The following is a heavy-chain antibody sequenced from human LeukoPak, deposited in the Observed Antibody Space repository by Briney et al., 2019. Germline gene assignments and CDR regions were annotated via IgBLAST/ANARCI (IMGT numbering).Heavy chain of an antibody. D-gene: IGHD5-18*01. CDR2: ISGSGGST. J-gene: IGHJ4*02. CDR3: AKDLSGLGTQLWLPWAGN. CDR1: GFTFSSYA. V-gene: IGHV3-23*01. Sequence: GGSLRLSCAASGFTFSSYAMSWVRQAPRKGLEWVTAISGSGGSTYYADSVKGRFTISRDNSKNTLYLQMNSLRAEDTAVYYCAKDLSGLGTQLWLPWAGNWGQGTLVTVSS.